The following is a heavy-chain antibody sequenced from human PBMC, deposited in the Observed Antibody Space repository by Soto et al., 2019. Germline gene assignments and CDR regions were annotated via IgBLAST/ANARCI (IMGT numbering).Heavy chain of an antibody. J-gene: IGHJ4*02. CDR1: EFTVSSNY. CDR3: ARAEGGGTVTMKSFLEY. D-gene: IGHD4-17*01. Sequence: PGGSLRLSCAASEFTVSSNYMNWVRQAPGKGLECVSTIYSGGSTYYADSVKGRFTISRDNAKNSLYLQMDSLRAEDTAVYYCARAEGGGTVTMKSFLEYWGKGTLVAVSS. CDR2: IYSGGST. V-gene: IGHV3-53*01.